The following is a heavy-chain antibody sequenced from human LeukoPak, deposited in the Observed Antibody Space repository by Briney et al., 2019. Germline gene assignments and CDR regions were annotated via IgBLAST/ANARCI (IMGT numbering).Heavy chain of an antibody. J-gene: IGHJ4*02. CDR3: AKGQGYYDSSGYLDY. V-gene: IGHV3-23*01. D-gene: IGHD3-22*01. CDR1: GFPFSSYA. Sequence: GGSLRLSCAASGFPFSSYAMTWVRQAPGKGLEWVSFISGSGGSTHFADSVKGRFTISRDNSKNTLYLQMNSLRAEDTAVYYCAKGQGYYDSSGYLDYWGQGTLVTVSS. CDR2: ISGSGGST.